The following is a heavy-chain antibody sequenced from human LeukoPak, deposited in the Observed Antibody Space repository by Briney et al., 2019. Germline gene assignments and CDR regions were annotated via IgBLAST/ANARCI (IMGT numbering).Heavy chain of an antibody. CDR2: ISYDGSEI. J-gene: IGHJ4*02. V-gene: IGHV3-30*18. Sequence: GGSLRLSCGDSGFTFSSCGMHWVRQAPGKGLEWVALISYDGSEIYYADSVKGRFTISRDNSKNTVYLQMNSLRAEDTAVYYCAKDLSWSFDYWGQGTLVTVSS. CDR3: AKDLSWSFDY. CDR1: GFTFSSCG. D-gene: IGHD6-13*01.